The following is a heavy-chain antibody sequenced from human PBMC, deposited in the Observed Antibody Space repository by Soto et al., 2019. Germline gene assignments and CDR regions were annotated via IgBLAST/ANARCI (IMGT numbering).Heavy chain of an antibody. Sequence: GGSLRLSCAASGFTFCSYAMSWVRQAPGKGLEWVSAISGSGGSTYYADSVKGRFTISRDNSKNTLYLQMNSLRAEDTAVYYCAKDPMVRGVSGMDVWGQGTTVTVSS. D-gene: IGHD3-10*01. V-gene: IGHV3-23*01. CDR1: GFTFCSYA. CDR2: ISGSGGST. CDR3: AKDPMVRGVSGMDV. J-gene: IGHJ6*02.